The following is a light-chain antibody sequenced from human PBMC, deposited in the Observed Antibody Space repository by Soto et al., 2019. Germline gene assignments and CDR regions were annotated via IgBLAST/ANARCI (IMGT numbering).Light chain of an antibody. J-gene: IGLJ1*01. Sequence: QSVLTQPPSMSGAPGQRVTISCTGSSSNIGSTYDVQWYQQLPGTAPKLLIYGNSNRPSGVPDRFSASKSGTSAFLAITGLQADDEADYYCQSYDDSLSAHYVFGTGTKVTAL. V-gene: IGLV1-40*01. CDR1: SSNIGSTYD. CDR3: QSYDDSLSAHYV. CDR2: GNS.